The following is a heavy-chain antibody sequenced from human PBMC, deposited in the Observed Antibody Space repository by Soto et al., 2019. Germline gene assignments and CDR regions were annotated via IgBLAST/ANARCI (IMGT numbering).Heavy chain of an antibody. CDR1: SGPDRSHN. Sequence: QVQLQQSGPRLVKPSETLSLTCTVSSGPDRSHNWGWIRQPPGRGLEGIGYVYYTGDTAYNPSLRGRVTIXAXTXTNDTSLTLNSVTAADTAVYYCVRQGIDYLHGLVDVWGQGTTVSVSS. CDR3: VRQGIDYLHGLVDV. J-gene: IGHJ6*02. V-gene: IGHV4-59*08. D-gene: IGHD4-17*01. CDR2: VYYTGDT.